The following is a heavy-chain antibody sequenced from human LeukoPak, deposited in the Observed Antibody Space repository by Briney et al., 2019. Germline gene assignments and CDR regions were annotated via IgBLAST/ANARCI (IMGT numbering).Heavy chain of an antibody. V-gene: IGHV6-1*01. CDR2: TYYRSKWYN. Sequence: SQTLSLTCAISGDXFSSNSVAWNWIRQSPSRGLEWLGRTYYRSKWYNHYAVSVKSRITINPDTSKNQFSLQLNSVTPEDTAVYYCARDPRIAADLNFDYWGQGTLVTVSS. CDR3: ARDPRIAADLNFDY. J-gene: IGHJ4*02. CDR1: GDXFSSNSVA. D-gene: IGHD6-13*01.